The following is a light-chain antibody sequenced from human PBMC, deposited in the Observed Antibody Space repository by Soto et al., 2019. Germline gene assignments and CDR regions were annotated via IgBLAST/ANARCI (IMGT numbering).Light chain of an antibody. CDR3: CSYTSSRTYV. CDR2: DVS. CDR1: SSDVGGYNY. J-gene: IGLJ1*01. V-gene: IGLV2-14*01. Sequence: QSVLTQPASVSGSPGQSITISCTGTSSDVGGYNYVSWYQQHPGKAPKLMIYDVSNRPSGVSYRFSGSKSGNTASLTISGLQAEDETDYYCCSYTSSRTYVFGTGTKVTVL.